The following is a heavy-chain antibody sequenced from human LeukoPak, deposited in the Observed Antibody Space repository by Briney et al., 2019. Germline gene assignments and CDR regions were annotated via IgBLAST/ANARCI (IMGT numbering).Heavy chain of an antibody. Sequence: GGSLRLSCAASGFSFSSYAMSWVRQAPGKGLEWVSVIGGGPGNTYYTDSVKGRFTISRDNSKNTLYLHLNSLRAEDTAVYYCAKGKGPTANWYFDVWGRGTLVTASS. J-gene: IGHJ2*01. V-gene: IGHV3-23*01. CDR3: AKGKGPTANWYFDV. CDR1: GFSFSSYA. D-gene: IGHD2-21*02. CDR2: IGGGPGNT.